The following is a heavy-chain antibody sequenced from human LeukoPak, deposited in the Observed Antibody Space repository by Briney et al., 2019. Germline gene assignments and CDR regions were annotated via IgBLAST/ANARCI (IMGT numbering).Heavy chain of an antibody. V-gene: IGHV4-38-2*02. D-gene: IGHD4-17*01. CDR1: GLSIGSDFY. Sequence: SETLSLTCSVSGLSIGSDFYWGWIRQPPGKGLEWIGYIFHTGTTYYNPSLKSRVTISVDTSKNQFSLKLSSVTAADTAVYYCARGLTTVCADYWGQGTLVTVSS. CDR2: IFHTGTT. CDR3: ARGLTTVCADY. J-gene: IGHJ4*02.